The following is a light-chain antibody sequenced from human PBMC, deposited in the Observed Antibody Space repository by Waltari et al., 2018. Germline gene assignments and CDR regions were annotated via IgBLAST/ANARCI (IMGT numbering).Light chain of an antibody. CDR3: QQYNTYSYT. V-gene: IGKV1-5*03. J-gene: IGKJ2*01. CDR2: KAS. CDR1: QRLSTW. Sequence: DIQMTQSPSTLSASVGDRVTIPCRASQRLSTWLAWYQQKPGEAPKLLIYKASILESGVPSRFSGSGSGTEFTLTISSLQPDDFATYYCQQYNTYSYTFGQGTKVEI.